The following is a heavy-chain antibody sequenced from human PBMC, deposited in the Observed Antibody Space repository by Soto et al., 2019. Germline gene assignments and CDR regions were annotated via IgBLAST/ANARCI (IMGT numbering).Heavy chain of an antibody. CDR3: ASSECSGGSCYWENYYYGMDV. CDR1: GGSISSYY. J-gene: IGHJ6*02. Sequence: PSETLSLTFTVSGGSISSYYWSWIRQPAGKGLEWIGRIYTSGSTNYNPSLKSRVTMSVDTSKNQFSLKLSSVTAADTAVYYCASSECSGGSCYWENYYYGMDVWGQGTTVTVSS. D-gene: IGHD2-15*01. CDR2: IYTSGST. V-gene: IGHV4-4*07.